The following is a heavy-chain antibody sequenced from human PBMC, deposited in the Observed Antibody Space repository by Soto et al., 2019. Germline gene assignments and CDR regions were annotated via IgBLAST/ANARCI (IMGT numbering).Heavy chain of an antibody. CDR1: GGSISSYY. J-gene: IGHJ4*02. CDR2: IYYSGST. V-gene: IGHV4-59*01. Sequence: SETLSLTCTVSGGSISSYYWSWIRQPPGKGLEWIGYIYYSGSTNYNPSLKSRVTISVDTSKNQFPLKLSSVTAADTAVYYCARDYYDSSGYSYFDYWGQGTLVTVSS. CDR3: ARDYYDSSGYSYFDY. D-gene: IGHD3-22*01.